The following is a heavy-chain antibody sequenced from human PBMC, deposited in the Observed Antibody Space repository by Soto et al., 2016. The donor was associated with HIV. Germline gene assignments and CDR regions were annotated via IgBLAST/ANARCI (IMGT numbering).Heavy chain of an antibody. J-gene: IGHJ6*03. CDR2: IYYSGST. CDR3: ARETGNDDFLTGHQSEYYMDV. Sequence: QVQLQESGPGLVKPSETLSLNCTVSGSPMSTYYWSWIRQTPGKGLEWIGNIYYSGSTNYNPSLKSRVTILVDMSKSQFFLKMKSVSAADTAVYYCARETGNDDFLTGHQSEYYMDVVGTKGP. V-gene: IGHV4-59*01. D-gene: IGHD3-9*01. CDR1: GSPMSTYY.